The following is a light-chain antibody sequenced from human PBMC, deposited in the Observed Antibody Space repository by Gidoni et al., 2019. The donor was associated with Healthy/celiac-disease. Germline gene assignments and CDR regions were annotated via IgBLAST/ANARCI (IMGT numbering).Light chain of an antibody. V-gene: IGLV1-40*01. CDR2: GNS. CDR1: SSNIGAVYD. Sequence: QSVLTQPPSLSGAPGQRVTISCTGSSSNIGAVYDVHWYQQLPGTAPKLLIYGNSNRPSGVPDRFSGSKSGTSASLAITGLQAEDEADYYCQSYDSSLSGWVFGGGTKLTVL. CDR3: QSYDSSLSGWV. J-gene: IGLJ3*02.